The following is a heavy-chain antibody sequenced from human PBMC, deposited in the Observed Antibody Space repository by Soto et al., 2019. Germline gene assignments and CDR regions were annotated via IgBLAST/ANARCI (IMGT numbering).Heavy chain of an antibody. CDR2: IRSRSNGYAT. CDR3: SRPGYSTYDSDY. J-gene: IGHJ4*02. V-gene: IGHV3-73*02. D-gene: IGHD5-12*01. Sequence: EVQLVESGGGLVQPGGSLKLSCAASGFTLSGSVIYWVRQPSGKGLEWVGRIRSRSNGYATAYAASVRGRFTISRDDSKNTAYLQINRLKTKDTAVYYCSRPGYSTYDSDYWGQGTLVTVSS. CDR1: GFTLSGSV.